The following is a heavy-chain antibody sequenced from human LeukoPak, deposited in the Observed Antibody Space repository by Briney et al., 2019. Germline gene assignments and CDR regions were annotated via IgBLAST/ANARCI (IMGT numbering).Heavy chain of an antibody. CDR3: AKVPYSDYGSGRPPFMDV. CDR2: ISNTGSDT. CDR1: GVTFSNYA. V-gene: IGHV3-23*01. Sequence: PGGSLSLSCAASGVTFSNYAMSWVRQAPGKGLEWVSTISNTGSDTYYADSVKGRFTISRDNSENTLYPQMNNLRAEDTAIHYCAKVPYSDYGSGRPPFMDVWGQGTTVAVSS. D-gene: IGHD3-10*01. J-gene: IGHJ6*02.